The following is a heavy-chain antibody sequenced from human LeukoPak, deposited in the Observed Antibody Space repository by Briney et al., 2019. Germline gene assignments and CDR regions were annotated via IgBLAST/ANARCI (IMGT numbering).Heavy chain of an antibody. CDR1: GYTFTSYY. Sequence: ASVKVSCKASGYTFTSYYMHWVRQAPGQGLEWMGIINPSGGSTSYAQKFQGRVTMTRDTSTSTVYMELSSLRSEDTAVYYCAALGEGITIFGVVHPPVGAFDIWGQGTMVTVSS. CDR2: INPSGGST. CDR3: AALGEGITIFGVVHPPVGAFDI. J-gene: IGHJ3*02. D-gene: IGHD3-3*01. V-gene: IGHV1-46*01.